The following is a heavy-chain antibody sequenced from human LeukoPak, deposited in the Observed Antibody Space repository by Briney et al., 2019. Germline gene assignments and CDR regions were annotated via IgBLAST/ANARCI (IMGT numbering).Heavy chain of an antibody. CDR2: VYYTGST. J-gene: IGHJ4*02. CDR3: ARHFAYSSSSYFDY. Sequence: SETLSLTCTVSGGSISSYYWSWIRQSPGKGLGWIGYVYYTGSTNYNPSLKSRVTMFEDKSKNQFSLRLSSVTVADTAVYYCARHFAYSSSSYFDYWGQGSLVTVSS. V-gene: IGHV4-59*08. D-gene: IGHD6-6*01. CDR1: GGSISSYY.